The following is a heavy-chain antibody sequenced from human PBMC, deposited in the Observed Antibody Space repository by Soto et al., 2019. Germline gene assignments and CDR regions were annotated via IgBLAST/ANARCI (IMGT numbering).Heavy chain of an antibody. CDR1: GGSISSSSYY. Sequence: PSETLSLTCTVSGGSISSSSYYWGWIRQPPGKGLEWIGSIYYSGSTYYNPSLKSRVTISVDTPKNQFSLKLSSVTAADTAVYYCAIAAKYNWFDPWGQGTLVTVSS. D-gene: IGHD2-15*01. J-gene: IGHJ5*02. V-gene: IGHV4-39*01. CDR3: AIAAKYNWFDP. CDR2: IYYSGST.